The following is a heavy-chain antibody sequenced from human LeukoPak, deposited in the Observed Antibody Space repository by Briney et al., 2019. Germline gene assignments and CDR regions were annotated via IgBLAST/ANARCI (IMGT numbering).Heavy chain of an antibody. CDR3: VRDRELNY. CDR1: GGSISIYY. Sequence: AETLSLTCTVSGGSISIYYWSWIRQPPGKGLEWIGYVYNSGSTDYNPSLRSRVTISADTSKNQFSLRLSSVTAADTAVYYCVRDRELNYWGQGTLVTVSS. V-gene: IGHV4-59*01. CDR2: VYNSGST. J-gene: IGHJ4*02. D-gene: IGHD3-10*01.